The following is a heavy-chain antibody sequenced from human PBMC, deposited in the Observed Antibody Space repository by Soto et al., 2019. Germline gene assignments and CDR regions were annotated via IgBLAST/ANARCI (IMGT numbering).Heavy chain of an antibody. J-gene: IGHJ4*02. CDR2: ISWNSGRI. V-gene: IGHV3-9*01. CDR1: GFTFDDYA. Sequence: EVQLVESGGGLVQPGRSLRLSCAASGFTFDDYAMHWVRQAPGKGLEWVSGISWNSGRIGYADSVKGRFTISRDNAKNSLYLQMNSLRAEDTALYYCANAITVAGPFDYWGQGTLVTVSS. D-gene: IGHD6-19*01. CDR3: ANAITVAGPFDY.